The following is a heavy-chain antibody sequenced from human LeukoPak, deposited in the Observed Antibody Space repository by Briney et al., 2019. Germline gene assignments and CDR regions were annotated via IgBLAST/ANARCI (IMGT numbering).Heavy chain of an antibody. CDR2: ISYSGST. V-gene: IGHV4-59*08. D-gene: IGHD3-10*01. Sequence: SETLSLTCTVSGGSISSYYWSWIRQPPGKGLEWIGYISYSGSTNYKSSLKSRVTISLDTSKNQFSLKLSSVTAADTAVYYCARESGSSLNDAFDIWGQGTMVTVSS. CDR3: ARESGSSLNDAFDI. CDR1: GGSISSYY. J-gene: IGHJ3*02.